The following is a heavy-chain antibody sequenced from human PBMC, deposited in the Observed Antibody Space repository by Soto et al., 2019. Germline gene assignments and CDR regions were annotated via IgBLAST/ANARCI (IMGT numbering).Heavy chain of an antibody. CDR3: ARGGLSGNYDSSGYSPFHFDY. Sequence: SVQLTCQPCGWTITSYDLRLLRKAPGQGLEWMGIINPSGGSTSYAQKFQGRVTMTRDTSTSTVYMELSSLRSEDTAVYYCARGGLSGNYDSSGYSPFHFDYWGQGTPGT. CDR1: GWTITSYD. V-gene: IGHV1-46*01. J-gene: IGHJ4*02. CDR2: INPSGGST. D-gene: IGHD3-22*01.